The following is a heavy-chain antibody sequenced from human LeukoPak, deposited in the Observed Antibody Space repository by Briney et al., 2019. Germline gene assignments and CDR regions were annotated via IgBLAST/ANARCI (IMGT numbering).Heavy chain of an antibody. V-gene: IGHV3-66*01. CDR3: ALAAAASSFDY. CDR1: GFTVSTNY. Sequence: GGSLRLSCAVSGFTVSTNYMSWVRQAPGKGLEWVSVIYTGGGTYYADSVKGRFTISRDNSKNTLYLQMNSLRVEDTAVYYCALAAAASSFDYWGQGTLLTVSS. J-gene: IGHJ4*02. CDR2: IYTGGGT. D-gene: IGHD2-15*01.